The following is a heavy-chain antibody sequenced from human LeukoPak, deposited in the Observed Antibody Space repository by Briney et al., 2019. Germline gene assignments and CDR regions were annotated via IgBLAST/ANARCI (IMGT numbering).Heavy chain of an antibody. CDR3: ARVGFTYYYDSSGYLAFDI. Sequence: GASVKVSCKASGYTFTGYYMHWVRQAPGQGLEWMGWINPNSGGTNYAQKFQGRVTMTRDTSISTAYMELSRLRSDDTAVYYCARVGFTYYYDSSGYLAFDIWGQGTMVTVSS. D-gene: IGHD3-22*01. CDR1: GYTFTGYY. CDR2: INPNSGGT. V-gene: IGHV1-2*02. J-gene: IGHJ3*02.